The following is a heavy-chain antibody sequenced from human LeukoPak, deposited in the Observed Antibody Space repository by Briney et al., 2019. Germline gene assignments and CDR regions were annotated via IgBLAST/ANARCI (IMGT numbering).Heavy chain of an antibody. V-gene: IGHV3-23*01. CDR1: GFTFSSYA. Sequence: PGGSLRLSCAASGFTFSSYAMSWVRQAPGKGLEWVSAISGSGGSTYYADSAKGRFTISRDNSKNTLYLQMNSLRAEDTAVYYCAKGRLRTRRGYSGYDSFDYWGQGTLVTVSS. D-gene: IGHD5-12*01. CDR3: AKGRLRTRRGYSGYDSFDY. CDR2: ISGSGGST. J-gene: IGHJ4*02.